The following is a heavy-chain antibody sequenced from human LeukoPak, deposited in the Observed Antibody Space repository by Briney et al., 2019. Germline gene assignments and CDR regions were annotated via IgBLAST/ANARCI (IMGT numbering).Heavy chain of an antibody. D-gene: IGHD2-8*01. Sequence: ATVKVSCKASGYSFTGNYMHWVRQAPGQGFEWMGWINPNTGGANYAQKFKGRVLMTRDTSISTAYLELSSLKSDDTAVYYCARVGYCSRGVCYNYDYWGQGAQVTVSS. CDR1: GYSFTGNY. CDR3: ARVGYCSRGVCYNYDY. CDR2: INPNTGGA. J-gene: IGHJ4*02. V-gene: IGHV1-2*02.